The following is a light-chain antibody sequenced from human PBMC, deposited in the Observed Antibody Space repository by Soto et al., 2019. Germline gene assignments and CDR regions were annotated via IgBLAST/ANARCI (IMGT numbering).Light chain of an antibody. CDR3: SSYTSSKTLL. CDR2: DVS. Sequence: QSALTQPASVSGSPGQSITISCTGSSSDVGGYNYVAWYQQHPGKAPKLIIYDVSNRPSGVSNRLSASKSVNTASLTISGLQAEDEADYYCSSYTSSKTLLFGGGTKLTVL. J-gene: IGLJ2*01. CDR1: SSDVGGYNY. V-gene: IGLV2-14*03.